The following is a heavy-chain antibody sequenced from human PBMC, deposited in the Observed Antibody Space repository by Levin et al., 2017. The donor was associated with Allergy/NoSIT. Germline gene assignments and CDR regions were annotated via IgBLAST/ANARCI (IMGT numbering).Heavy chain of an antibody. J-gene: IGHJ4*02. V-gene: IGHV2-5*02. CDR1: GFSLTTSGVG. CDR2: IYWDDDK. D-gene: IGHD3-10*01. CDR3: AHTHYYDSGSYRRDFDF. Sequence: GSGPTLVKPTQTLTLTCTFSGFSLTTSGVGVGWIRQPPGKALEWLALIYWDDDKRYSPSLINRLTITKDTSKNQVVLTMTNMDPVDTATYYCAHTHYYDSGSYRRDFDFWGQGTLVTVS.